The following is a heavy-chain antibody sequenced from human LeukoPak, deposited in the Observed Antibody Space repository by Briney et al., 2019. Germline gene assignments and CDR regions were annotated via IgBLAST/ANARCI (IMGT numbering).Heavy chain of an antibody. CDR3: ARDPSQQLVLTYFDY. J-gene: IGHJ4*02. V-gene: IGHV1-2*02. CDR2: INPNSGGT. D-gene: IGHD6-13*01. Sequence: ASVKVSCKASGYTFTGYYMHWVRQAPGQGLEWMGWINPNSGGTNYAQKFQGRVTMTRDTSISTAYMELSRLRSDDTAVYYCARDPSQQLVLTYFDYWSQGTLVTVSS. CDR1: GYTFTGYY.